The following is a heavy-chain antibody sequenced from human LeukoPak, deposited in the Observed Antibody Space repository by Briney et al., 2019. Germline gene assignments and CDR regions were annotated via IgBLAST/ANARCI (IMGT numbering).Heavy chain of an antibody. Sequence: SVKVSCQASGSTFTIYGISWVRQAPGQGLEWMGWISAYNGNTNYAQKLQGRVTMTTDTSTSTAYMELRSLRSDDTAVYYCARDSSSSHYYYYMDVWGKGTTVTVSS. CDR3: ARDSSSSHYYYYMDV. J-gene: IGHJ6*03. CDR2: ISAYNGNT. D-gene: IGHD6-6*01. V-gene: IGHV1-18*01. CDR1: GSTFTIYG.